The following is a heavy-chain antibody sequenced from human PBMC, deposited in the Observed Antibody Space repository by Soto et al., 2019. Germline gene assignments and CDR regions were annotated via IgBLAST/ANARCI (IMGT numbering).Heavy chain of an antibody. CDR1: GLTFSSYS. D-gene: IGHD1-26*01. CDR3: ARDRSLVVGGYYFDY. CDR2: ISSSSSYI. J-gene: IGHJ4*02. V-gene: IGHV3-21*01. Sequence: EVQLVESGGGLVKPGGSLRLSCAASGLTFSSYSMNWVRQAPGKGLEWVSSISSSSSYIYYADSVKGRFTISRDNDKNSLYLEMNSLRAEDTAVYYCARDRSLVVGGYYFDYWGQGTLVTVSS.